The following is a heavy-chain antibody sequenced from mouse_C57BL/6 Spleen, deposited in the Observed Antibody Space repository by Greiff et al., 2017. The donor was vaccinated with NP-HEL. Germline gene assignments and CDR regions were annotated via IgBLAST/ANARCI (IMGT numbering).Heavy chain of an antibody. CDR2: INPNNGGT. Sequence: EVQLQQSGPELVKPGASVKISCKASGYTFTDYYMNWVKQSHGKSLEWIGDINPNNGGTSYNQKFKGKATLTVDKSSSTAYMELRSLTSEDSAVYYGAKNWGDWFAYWGQGTLVTVSA. CDR1: GYTFTDYY. D-gene: IGHD4-1*01. J-gene: IGHJ3*01. V-gene: IGHV1-26*01. CDR3: AKNWGDWFAY.